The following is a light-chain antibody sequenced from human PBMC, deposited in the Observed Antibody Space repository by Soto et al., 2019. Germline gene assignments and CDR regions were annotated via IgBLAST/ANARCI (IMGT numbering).Light chain of an antibody. CDR1: SSNIGAGFD. CDR3: QSFDSNVSVV. Sequence: QSVLTQPPSVSGAPGQRVTISCTGSSSNIGAGFDVHWYKQFPGAAPRLPIYGGNNRPSGVPDRFAGSKSGTSASLAITGLQAEDEADYYCQSFDSNVSVVFGGGTKVTVL. J-gene: IGLJ2*01. CDR2: GGN. V-gene: IGLV1-40*01.